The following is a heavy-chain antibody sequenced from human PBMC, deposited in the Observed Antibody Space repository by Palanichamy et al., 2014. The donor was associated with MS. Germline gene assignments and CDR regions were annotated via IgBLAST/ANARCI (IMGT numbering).Heavy chain of an antibody. D-gene: IGHD1-26*01. J-gene: IGHJ4*02. CDR2: ISGSGGST. Sequence: EVQLVESGGGLVQPGGSLRLSCAASGFTFSSYAMNWVRQAPGKGLEWVSVISGSGGSTYYADSVKGRFTISRDNSKNTLYLQMNSLRAEDTAVYYCAKNLVSSGSYYRFDYWGPGTLVTVSS. CDR1: GFTFSSYA. V-gene: IGHV3-23*04. CDR3: AKNLVSSGSYYRFDY.